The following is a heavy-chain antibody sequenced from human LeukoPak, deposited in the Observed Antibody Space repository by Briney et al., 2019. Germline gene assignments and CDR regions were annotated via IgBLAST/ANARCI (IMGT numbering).Heavy chain of an antibody. CDR1: GFTFSSYA. Sequence: GGSLRLSCAASGFTFSSYAMHWVRQAPGKGLEWVAVISYDGNNKYYADSVKGRFTISRDNSKNTLYLQMNSLRAEDTAVYYCAKDGGYWGQGTLVTVSS. J-gene: IGHJ4*02. CDR2: ISYDGNNK. D-gene: IGHD2-15*01. CDR3: AKDGGY. V-gene: IGHV3-30*04.